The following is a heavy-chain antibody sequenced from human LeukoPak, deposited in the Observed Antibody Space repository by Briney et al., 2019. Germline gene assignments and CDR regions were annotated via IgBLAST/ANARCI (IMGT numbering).Heavy chain of an antibody. D-gene: IGHD3-22*01. J-gene: IGHJ5*02. Sequence: QPGGSLRLSCAAFGFTLSNYDMHWVRQAPGKALEWVAFIRYDGSNKYYTDSVKGRFTISRDNSKNTLYLQMNSLRAEDTAVYYCAKGSMIAFDPWGQGTLVTVSS. CDR3: AKGSMIAFDP. V-gene: IGHV3-30*02. CDR1: GFTLSNYD. CDR2: IRYDGSNK.